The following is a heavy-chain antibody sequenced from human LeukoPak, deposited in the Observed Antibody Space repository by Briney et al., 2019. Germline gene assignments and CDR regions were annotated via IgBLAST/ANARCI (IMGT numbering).Heavy chain of an antibody. CDR1: GGSIGTYY. Sequence: PSETLSLTCTVSGGSIGTYYWSWVRQTPGKGLEWIGYIYVTGTRYNPYLQSRVTISVDRSSNQFFLKMSSVTAADTAVYYCARHIGGGIEDMDVWGKGTKVSVSS. J-gene: IGHJ6*03. V-gene: IGHV4-59*08. D-gene: IGHD3-16*02. CDR3: ARHIGGGIEDMDV. CDR2: IYVTGT.